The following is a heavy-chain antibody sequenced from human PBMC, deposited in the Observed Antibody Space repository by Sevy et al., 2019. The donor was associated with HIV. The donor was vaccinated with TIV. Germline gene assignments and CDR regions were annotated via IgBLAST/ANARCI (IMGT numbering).Heavy chain of an antibody. Sequence: GGSLRLSCAASGFTFSTYWMHWVRQAPGKGLVWVSRITTDATNTDYADSVRGRFTNSRDNAKNTLYLQMSSLRADDTAVYYCARDRGLATPFDSWGQGTLVTVSS. J-gene: IGHJ4*02. CDR3: ARDRGLATPFDS. CDR1: GFTFSTYW. CDR2: ITTDATNT. D-gene: IGHD1-1*01. V-gene: IGHV3-74*01.